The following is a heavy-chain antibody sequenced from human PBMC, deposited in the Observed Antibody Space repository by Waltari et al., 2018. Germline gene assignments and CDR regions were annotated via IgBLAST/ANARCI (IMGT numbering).Heavy chain of an antibody. CDR2: ISYDGSNK. CDR3: ARVGDQDAFDI. J-gene: IGHJ3*02. D-gene: IGHD2-2*01. V-gene: IGHV3-30-3*01. CDR1: GFTFSSYA. Sequence: QVQLVESGGGVVQPGRSLRLSCAASGFTFSSYAMHWVRQAPGKGLEWVAVISYDGSNKYYADSVKGRFTISRDNSKNTLYLQMNSLRAEDTAVYYCARVGDQDAFDIWGQGTMVTVSS.